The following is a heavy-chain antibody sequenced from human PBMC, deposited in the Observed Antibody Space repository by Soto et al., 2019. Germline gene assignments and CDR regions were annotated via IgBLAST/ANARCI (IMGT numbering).Heavy chain of an antibody. CDR1: GCSISSSNW. D-gene: IGHD3-16*01. CDR3: ERHRLASGYYGMDV. V-gene: IGHV4-4*02. CDR2: IYHSGST. Sequence: SETLSLTCAVSGCSISSSNWWSWVRQPPGKGLEWIGEIYHSGSTNYNPSLKSRVTISVDKSKNQFSLKLSSVTAADTAVYYCERHRLASGYYGMDVWGQGTTVTVSS. J-gene: IGHJ6*02.